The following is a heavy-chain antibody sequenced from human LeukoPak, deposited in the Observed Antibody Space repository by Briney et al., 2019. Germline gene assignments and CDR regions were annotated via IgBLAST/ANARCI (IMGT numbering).Heavy chain of an antibody. CDR1: GFTFSSYS. CDR2: ISSSSSTI. V-gene: IGHV3-48*04. Sequence: GGSLRLSRAASGFTFSSYSMNWVRQAPGKGLEWVSFISSSSSTIYYADSVKGRFTISRDNAKNSLYLQMNSLRAVDTAVYYCARDRGGSYSAIDYWGQGTLVTVSS. D-gene: IGHD1-26*01. J-gene: IGHJ4*02. CDR3: ARDRGGSYSAIDY.